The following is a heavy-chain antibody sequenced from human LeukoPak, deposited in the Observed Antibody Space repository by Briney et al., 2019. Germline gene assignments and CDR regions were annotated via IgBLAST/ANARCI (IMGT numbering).Heavy chain of an antibody. CDR2: MNPNSGNT. J-gene: IGHJ5*02. Sequence: ASVKDSCTASGYTFTSYDINWVRQATGQGLEWMGWMNPNSGNTGYAQKFQGRVTMTRNTSISTAYMELSSLRSEDTAVYYCARGFPTYITIFGVVISRYWFDPWGQGTLVTVSS. CDR1: GYTFTSYD. CDR3: ARGFPTYITIFGVVISRYWFDP. V-gene: IGHV1-8*01. D-gene: IGHD3-3*01.